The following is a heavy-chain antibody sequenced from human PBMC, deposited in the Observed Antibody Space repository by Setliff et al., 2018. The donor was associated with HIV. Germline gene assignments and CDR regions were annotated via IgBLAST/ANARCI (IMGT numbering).Heavy chain of an antibody. D-gene: IGHD3-22*01. J-gene: IGHJ5*02. V-gene: IGHV4-38-2*01. CDR1: GYSISSGYY. CDR2: IYHSGST. CDR3: ARIDDSSGYCRAPIGWFDP. Sequence: SETLSLTCAVSGYSISSGYYWGWIRQPPGKGLEWIGSIYHSGSTYYNPSLKSRVTISVDTCKNQFSLKLSSVTAADTAVYYCARIDDSSGYCRAPIGWFDPWGQGTLVTVSS.